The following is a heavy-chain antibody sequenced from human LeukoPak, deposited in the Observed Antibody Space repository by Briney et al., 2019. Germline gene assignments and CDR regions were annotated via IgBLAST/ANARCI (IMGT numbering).Heavy chain of an antibody. V-gene: IGHV4-30-2*01. CDR2: LYHRGST. D-gene: IGHD4-17*01. CDR3: AGVTVTTPNHAFDI. CDR1: GVSISRVGYS. J-gene: IGHJ3*02. Sequence: PSETLSLTCAVSGVSISRVGYSWSWIRQPPGKGLEWIGYLYHRGSTYYNPSLKSRVTISVDPSTNQFSLKLSSVTAADTAVYYCAGVTVTTPNHAFDIWGQGTMVTVSS.